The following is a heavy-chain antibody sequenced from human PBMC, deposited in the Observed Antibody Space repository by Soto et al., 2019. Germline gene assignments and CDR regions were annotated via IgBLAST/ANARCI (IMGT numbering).Heavy chain of an antibody. D-gene: IGHD3-10*01. Sequence: ASVKVSCKASGYTFTSYDINWVRQATGQGLEWMGWINPNGGNTGYAQKFQGRVTMTRNTSISTAYMELSSLRSEDTAVYHCARRCFGELLFFWFDPWGQGTLVTVSS. CDR1: GYTFTSYD. CDR3: ARRCFGELLFFWFDP. V-gene: IGHV1-8*01. J-gene: IGHJ5*02. CDR2: INPNGGNT.